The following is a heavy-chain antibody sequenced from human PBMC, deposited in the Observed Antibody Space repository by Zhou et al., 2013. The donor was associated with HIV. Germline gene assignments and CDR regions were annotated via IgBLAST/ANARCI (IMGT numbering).Heavy chain of an antibody. CDR1: GYNFNDNH. CDR3: ARGDLWSYYYYGMDV. J-gene: IGHJ6*02. Sequence: QVQVEQSGTEVAKPGASVNVSCKTSGYNFNDNHIQWIRQAPGQGLEWVGWIRPKDGATKFAQKFQGRVTITADESTTSAHMELSSLRSEDTAVYYCARGDLWSYYYYGMDVWGQGTTVTVSS. V-gene: IGHV1-2*02. CDR2: IRPKDGAT. D-gene: IGHD3-10*01.